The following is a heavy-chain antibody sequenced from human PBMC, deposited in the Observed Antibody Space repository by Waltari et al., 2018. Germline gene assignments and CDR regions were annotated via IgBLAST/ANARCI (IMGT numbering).Heavy chain of an antibody. CDR3: ARGVPSGYALPPGDY. CDR1: GYTFTGYY. J-gene: IGHJ4*02. CDR2: INPNSGGT. V-gene: IGHV1-2*06. Sequence: QVQLVQSGAEVKKPGASVTVSCTASGYTFTGYYMHWVRQAPGQGLEWMGRINPNSGGTNYAQKFQGRVTMTRDTSISTAYMELSRLRSDDTAVYYCARGVPSGYALPPGDYWGQGTLVTVSS. D-gene: IGHD5-12*01.